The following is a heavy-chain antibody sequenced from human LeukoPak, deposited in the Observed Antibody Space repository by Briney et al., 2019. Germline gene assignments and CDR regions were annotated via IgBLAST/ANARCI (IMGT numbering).Heavy chain of an antibody. V-gene: IGHV4-34*01. CDR3: ARGRYSSGWYVTRYFDY. D-gene: IGHD6-19*01. J-gene: IGHJ4*02. CDR2: INHSGST. CDR1: GGSISSYY. Sequence: PSETLSLTCTVSGGSISSYYWSWIRQPPGKGLEWIGEINHSGSTNYNPSLKSRVTISVDTSKNQFSLKLSSVTAADTAVYYCARGRYSSGWYVTRYFDYWGQGTLVTVSS.